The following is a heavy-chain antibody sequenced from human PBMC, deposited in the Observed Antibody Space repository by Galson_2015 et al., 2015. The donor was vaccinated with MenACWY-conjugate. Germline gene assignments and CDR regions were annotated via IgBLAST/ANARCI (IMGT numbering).Heavy chain of an antibody. CDR2: IYSGGNT. J-gene: IGHJ4*02. D-gene: IGHD6-13*01. Sequence: SLRLSCAASGFTVSSNYMSWVRQAPGKGLEWVSVIYSGGNTYYEDSVKGRFTISRDNSKNTLYLQMNSLRAEDTAVYYCAKISSSSWTDYWGQGTLVTVSS. CDR3: AKISSSSWTDY. CDR1: GFTVSSNY. V-gene: IGHV3-53*01.